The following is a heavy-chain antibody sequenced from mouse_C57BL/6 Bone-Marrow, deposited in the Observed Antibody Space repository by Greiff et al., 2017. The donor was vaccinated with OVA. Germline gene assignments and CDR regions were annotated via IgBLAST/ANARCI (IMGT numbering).Heavy chain of an antibody. D-gene: IGHD1-1*01. CDR1: GYTFTSYG. J-gene: IGHJ1*03. CDR2: IYPRSGNT. V-gene: IGHV1-81*01. CDR3: ARGRGDGSSYNWYFDV. Sequence: VQLQESGAELARPGASVKLSCKASGYTFTSYGISWVKQRTGQGLEWIGEIYPRSGNTYYNEKFKGKATLTADKSSSTAYMELRSLTSEDSAVYFCARGRGDGSSYNWYFDVWGTGTTVTVSS.